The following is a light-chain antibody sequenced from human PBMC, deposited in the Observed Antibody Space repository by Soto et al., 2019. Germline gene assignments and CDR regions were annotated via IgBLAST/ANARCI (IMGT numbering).Light chain of an antibody. J-gene: IGKJ3*01. Sequence: ESVLTQSPGTLSLSPGERATLSCRASQSVSNNYLAWYQQKPGQAPRLLIYGASSRATGIPARFSGSGSGTDFTLTISRLDPEDFAVYYCQQYGTSPLTFGPGTKVDIK. CDR3: QQYGTSPLT. CDR1: QSVSNNY. CDR2: GAS. V-gene: IGKV3-20*01.